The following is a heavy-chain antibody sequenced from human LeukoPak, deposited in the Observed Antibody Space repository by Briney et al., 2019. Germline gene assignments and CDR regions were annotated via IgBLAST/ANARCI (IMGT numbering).Heavy chain of an antibody. D-gene: IGHD3-16*01. CDR2: ISYDGSNN. Sequence: GGSLRLSCAASGFTFSSYGMHWVRQAPGKGLEWVAVISYDGSNNYYADSVKGRFTISRDNSKNTLYLQMNSLRAEDTAVYYCAKEGILGLYYFDYWGQGTLVTVSS. CDR3: AKEGILGLYYFDY. V-gene: IGHV3-30*18. CDR1: GFTFSSYG. J-gene: IGHJ4*02.